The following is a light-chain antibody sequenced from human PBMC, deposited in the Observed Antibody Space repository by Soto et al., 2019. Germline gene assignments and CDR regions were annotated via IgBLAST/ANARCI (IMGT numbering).Light chain of an antibody. CDR2: AAS. V-gene: IGKV1-6*01. CDR1: QGIRND. J-gene: IGKJ1*01. CDR3: LQDYNYPPT. Sequence: AIQMTQSPSSLSASVVDRVTITRRASQGIRNDLVWYQQKPGKAPKLLIYAASSLQSGVPSRFSGSGSGTDFTLTISSLQPEDFATYYCLQDYNYPPTFGQGTKVDIK.